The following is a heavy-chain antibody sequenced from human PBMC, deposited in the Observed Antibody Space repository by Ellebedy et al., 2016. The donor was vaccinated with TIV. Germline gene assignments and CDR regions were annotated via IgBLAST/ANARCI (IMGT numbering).Heavy chain of an antibody. J-gene: IGHJ4*02. Sequence: ASVKVSCKASGFTFTSSAMQWVRQARGQRLGWIGWIVVGSGNTNYAQKFQERVTITRDMSTSTAYMELRSLRSDDTAVYYCARPFYDFWSGYYTNYFDYWGQGTLVTVSS. V-gene: IGHV1-58*02. CDR2: IVVGSGNT. CDR3: ARPFYDFWSGYYTNYFDY. D-gene: IGHD3-3*01. CDR1: GFTFTSSA.